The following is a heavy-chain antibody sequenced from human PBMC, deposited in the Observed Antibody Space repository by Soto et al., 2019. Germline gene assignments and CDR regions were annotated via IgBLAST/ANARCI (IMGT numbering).Heavy chain of an antibody. Sequence: PGGSLRLSCAASGFTFSSYAMSWVRQAPGKGLEWVSAISGSGGSTYYADSVKGRFTISRDNSKNTLYLQMNSLRAEDTAVYYCAKDSWRHYYDSSAYHCWGQGTLVTVSS. CDR1: GFTFSSYA. CDR2: ISGSGGST. D-gene: IGHD3-22*01. J-gene: IGHJ4*02. V-gene: IGHV3-23*01. CDR3: AKDSWRHYYDSSAYHC.